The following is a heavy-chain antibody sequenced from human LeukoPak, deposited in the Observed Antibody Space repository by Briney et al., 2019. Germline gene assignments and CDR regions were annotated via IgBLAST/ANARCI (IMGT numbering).Heavy chain of an antibody. CDR2: INPNSGGT. V-gene: IGHV1-2*02. Sequence: GASVKVSCKASGYTFTGYYMHWVRQAPGQGLEWMGWINPNSGGTNYAQKFQGRVTMTRDTSISTAYMELSRLRSDDTAVYYCARNGDLWFGELGYMDVWGKGTTVTISS. CDR1: GYTFTGYY. CDR3: ARNGDLWFGELGYMDV. J-gene: IGHJ6*03. D-gene: IGHD3-10*01.